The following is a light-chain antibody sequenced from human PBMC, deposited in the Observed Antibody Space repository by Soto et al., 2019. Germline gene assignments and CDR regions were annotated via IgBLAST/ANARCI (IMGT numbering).Light chain of an antibody. J-gene: IGKJ5*01. Sequence: DIQITQSPSSLSASVGHRVTINCRASQSISSYLNWYQQKPGKAPKLLIYAASTLQSGVPSRFSGSGSGTDFTLTISSLLPEDFATYYCHQLNNYPITFGQGTRLEIK. CDR3: HQLNNYPIT. CDR2: AAS. CDR1: QSISSY. V-gene: IGKV1-39*01.